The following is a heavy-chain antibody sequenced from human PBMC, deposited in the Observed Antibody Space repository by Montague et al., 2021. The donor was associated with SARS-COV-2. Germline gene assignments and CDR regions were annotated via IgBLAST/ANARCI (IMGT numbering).Heavy chain of an antibody. CDR2: ISYDGSNK. J-gene: IGHJ4*02. CDR1: GFTFSSYA. Sequence: SLRLSCAASGFTFSSYAMHWVRQAPGKGLEWVAVISYDGSNKYYADSVKGRFTISRDNSKNTLYLQMNSLRAEDTAVYYCARGRGSYRSDFDYWGQGTLVTVSS. V-gene: IGHV3-30-3*01. CDR3: ARGRGSYRSDFDY. D-gene: IGHD3-16*02.